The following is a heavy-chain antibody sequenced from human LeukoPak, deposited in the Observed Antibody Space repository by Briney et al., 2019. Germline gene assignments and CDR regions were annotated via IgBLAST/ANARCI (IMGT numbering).Heavy chain of an antibody. J-gene: IGHJ3*02. V-gene: IGHV3-33*01. CDR2: IWYDGSNK. CDR1: GFTFSSYG. Sequence: GGSLRLSCAASGFTFSSYGMHWVRQAPGKGLERVAVIWYDGSNKYYADSVKGRFTISRDNSKNTLYLQMNSLRAEDTAVYYCARVGRSDAFDIWGQGTMVTVSS. CDR3: ARVGRSDAFDI.